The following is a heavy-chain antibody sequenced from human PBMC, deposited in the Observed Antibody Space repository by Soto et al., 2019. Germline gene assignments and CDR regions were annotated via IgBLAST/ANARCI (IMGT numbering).Heavy chain of an antibody. CDR1: AFTFSKYW. V-gene: IGHV3-7*01. CDR2: IKRDGSEK. D-gene: IGHD3-3*01. Sequence: PGESLRLSCAASAFTFSKYWMIWVRLAPGKGLEWVANIKRDGSEKYYVDSVKGRFTISRDNAKNSLYLQMNTLRAEDTAVYYCARGTLWNGYQFFDYWSQGTPVTVSS. J-gene: IGHJ4*02. CDR3: ARGTLWNGYQFFDY.